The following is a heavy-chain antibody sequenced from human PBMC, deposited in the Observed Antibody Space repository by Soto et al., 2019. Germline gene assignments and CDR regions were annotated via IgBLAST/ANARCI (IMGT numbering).Heavy chain of an antibody. D-gene: IGHD3-9*01. Sequence: GGSLRLSCAASGFTFSSYEMNWVRQAPGKGLEWVSYISSSGSTIYYADSVKGRFTISRDNAKNSLYLQMNSLRAEDTAVYYCARAPVRYFHSLHANPNWFDPWGQGTLVTVSS. CDR2: ISSSGSTI. CDR1: GFTFSSYE. J-gene: IGHJ5*02. CDR3: ARAPVRYFHSLHANPNWFDP. V-gene: IGHV3-48*03.